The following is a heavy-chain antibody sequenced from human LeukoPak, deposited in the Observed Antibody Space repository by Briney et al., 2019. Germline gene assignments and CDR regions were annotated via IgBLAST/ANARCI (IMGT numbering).Heavy chain of an antibody. CDR2: ISSRSSTI. CDR3: AKDFRRDGYSTFDY. V-gene: IGHV3-48*04. Sequence: GGSLRLSCVGSGFIFNDYSMNWVRQAPGKGPEWVSYISSRSSTIYYADSVKGRFTISRDNAKNSLYLQMNSLRAEDTALYYCAKDFRRDGYSTFDYWGQGTLVTASS. D-gene: IGHD5-24*01. CDR1: GFIFNDYS. J-gene: IGHJ4*02.